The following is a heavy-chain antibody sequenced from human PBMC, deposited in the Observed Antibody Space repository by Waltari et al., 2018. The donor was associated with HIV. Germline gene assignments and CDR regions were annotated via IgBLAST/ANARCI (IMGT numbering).Heavy chain of an antibody. CDR3: ARGSHDFVFSTFDGDDYFDL. CDR1: GFSVSNHW. J-gene: IGHJ4*02. V-gene: IGHV3-74*01. D-gene: IGHD3-3*01. Sequence: VQLVESGGGSIKTGGSLRLSCAASGFSVSNHWMGWGRQAPGKGLVRGARMTRDGSTRNDADAVKGRFVVSRDNARNTVYLQLNSLRVEDTAVYFCARGSHDFVFSTFDGDDYFDLWGRGTRVAVSS. CDR2: MTRDGSTR.